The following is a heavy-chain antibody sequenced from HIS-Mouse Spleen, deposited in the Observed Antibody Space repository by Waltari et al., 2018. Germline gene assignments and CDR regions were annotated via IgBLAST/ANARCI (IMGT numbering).Heavy chain of an antibody. CDR2: IWDDGSNK. Sequence: QVQLVESGGGVVQPGRSLRLSCAASGFTFSSYGMHWVRQAPGKGVGWVAVIWDDGSNKYYADSVKGRFTISRDNSKNTLYLQMNSLRAEDTAVYYCAKASGPNAFDIWGQGTMVTVSS. J-gene: IGHJ3*02. V-gene: IGHV3-33*06. CDR3: AKASGPNAFDI. CDR1: GFTFSSYG.